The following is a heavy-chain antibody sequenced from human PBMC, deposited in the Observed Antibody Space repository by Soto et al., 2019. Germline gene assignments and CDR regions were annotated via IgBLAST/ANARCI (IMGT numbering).Heavy chain of an antibody. CDR1: GFSLSTTGMC. J-gene: IGHJ4*02. CDR2: IDWDDDK. V-gene: IGHV2-70*17. D-gene: IGHD5-18*01. CDR3: ARIQRYSSASLVFDY. Sequence: SGPTLVNPTQTLTLTCTFSGFSLSTTGMCVSWIRQPPGKALEWLARIDWDDDKFYSTSLKTRLTISKDTSRNQVVLTLTNMDPVDTATYYCARIQRYSSASLVFDYWGQGTPVTVSS.